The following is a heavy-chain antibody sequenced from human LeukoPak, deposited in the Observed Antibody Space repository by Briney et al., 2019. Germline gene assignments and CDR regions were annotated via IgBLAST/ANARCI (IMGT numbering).Heavy chain of an antibody. CDR1: GGSIRNYY. J-gene: IGHJ4*02. Sequence: SETLSLTCTVSGGSIRNYYWSWIRQPPGTGPEWIGYIYYSGSTNYNPSLKSRVTISVDTSKNQFSLKLSSVTAADTAVYYCARKGAAGKPSYFDYWGQGTLVTVSS. V-gene: IGHV4-59*12. D-gene: IGHD6-13*01. CDR2: IYYSGST. CDR3: ARKGAAGKPSYFDY.